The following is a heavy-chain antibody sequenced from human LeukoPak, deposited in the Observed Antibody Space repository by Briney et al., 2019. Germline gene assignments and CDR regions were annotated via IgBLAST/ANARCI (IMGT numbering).Heavy chain of an antibody. V-gene: IGHV1-18*01. D-gene: IGHD5-18*01. CDR1: GYTFTSYG. J-gene: IGHJ6*03. CDR2: ISAYNGNT. Sequence: GASVKVSCKASGYTFTSYGISWVRQAPGQGLEWMGWISAYNGNTNYAQKLQGRVTMTTDTSTSTAYMELSRLRSDDTAVYYCARGYGYGGYYYYYMDVWGEGTTVTISS. CDR3: ARGYGYGGYYYYYMDV.